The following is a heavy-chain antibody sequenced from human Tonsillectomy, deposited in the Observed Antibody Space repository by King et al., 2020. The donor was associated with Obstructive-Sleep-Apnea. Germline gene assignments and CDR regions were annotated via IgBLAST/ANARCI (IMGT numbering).Heavy chain of an antibody. CDR2: ISYDGSNK. CDR1: GFTFSSYG. V-gene: IGHV3-30*18. Sequence: VQLVESGGGVVQPGRSLRLSCAASGFTFSSYGMHWVRQAPGKGLEWVAVISYDGSNKYYADSVKGRFTISRDNSKNTLYLQMNSLRAEETAVYYCAKGSGDAFDIWGQGTMVTVSS. J-gene: IGHJ3*02. D-gene: IGHD3-10*01. CDR3: AKGSGDAFDI.